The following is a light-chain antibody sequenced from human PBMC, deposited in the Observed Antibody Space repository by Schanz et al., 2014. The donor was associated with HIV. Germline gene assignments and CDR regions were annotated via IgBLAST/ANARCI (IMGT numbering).Light chain of an antibody. J-gene: IGLJ7*01. Sequence: QSVLTQPPSVSGAPGQRVTISCTGSRSNIGAGYDVHWYQQLPGTAPKLLIFDNTNRPSGVPDRFSGSKSGTSASLAISGIQSEDEADYYCEAWDDSLKGAAFGGGTQLTVL. CDR2: DNT. V-gene: IGLV1-40*01. CDR1: RSNIGAGYD. CDR3: EAWDDSLKGAA.